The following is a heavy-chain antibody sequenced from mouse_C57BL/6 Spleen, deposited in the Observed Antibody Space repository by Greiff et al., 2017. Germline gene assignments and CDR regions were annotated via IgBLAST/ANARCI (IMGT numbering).Heavy chain of an antibody. CDR2: IRNKANNPAT. J-gene: IGHJ1*03. CDR3: TKNPYWYFDV. V-gene: IGHV6-6*01. CDR1: GFTFSDAW. Sequence: EVKLMESGGGLVQPGGSMKLSCAASGFTFSDAWMDWVRQSPEKGLEWVAEIRNKANNPATYYAESVKGSFTISRDDSKSSVYLQMNSLRAEDTGIYYCTKNPYWYFDVWGTGTTVTVSS.